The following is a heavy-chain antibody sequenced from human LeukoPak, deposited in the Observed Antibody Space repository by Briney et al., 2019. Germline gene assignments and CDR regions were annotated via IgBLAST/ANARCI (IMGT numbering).Heavy chain of an antibody. CDR3: ARLGDYDVPNDWYFDL. CDR2: IYTSGST. CDR1: GGSISSYY. V-gene: IGHV4-4*07. J-gene: IGHJ2*01. D-gene: IGHD4-17*01. Sequence: PSETLSLTCTVSGGSISSYYWSWIRQPAGKGLEWIGRIYTSGSTNYNPSLKSRVTMSVDTSKNQFSLKLSSVTAADTAVYYCARLGDYDVPNDWYFDLWGRGTLVTVSS.